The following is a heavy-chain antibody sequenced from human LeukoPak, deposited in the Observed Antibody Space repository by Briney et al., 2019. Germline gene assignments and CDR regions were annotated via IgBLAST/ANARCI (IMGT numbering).Heavy chain of an antibody. J-gene: IGHJ4*02. CDR1: GYTFTSYY. CDR2: INPSGGST. CDR3: ARGNYYDSSGYYYYGY. V-gene: IGHV1-46*01. D-gene: IGHD3-22*01. Sequence: ASVKVSCKASGYTFTSYYMHWVRQAPGQGLEWMGIINPSGGSTSYAQKFQGRVTMTRDTSTSTVYMELSSLRSDDTAVYYCARGNYYDSSGYYYYGYWGQGTLVTVSS.